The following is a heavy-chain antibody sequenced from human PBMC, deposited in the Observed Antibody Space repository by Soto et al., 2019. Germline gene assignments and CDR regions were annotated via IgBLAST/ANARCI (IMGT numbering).Heavy chain of an antibody. CDR3: ARREIQGPIDY. Sequence: QVQLQESGPGLVKPSDTLSLTCAVSGYSISSSNWWGWIRQPPGKGLEWIGYIYYSGTTYYYPSRKSRVTMSVDTSKNQLSLKLTSVTAVDTAVYYCARREIQGPIDYWGQGTLVNGSS. CDR1: GYSISSSNW. J-gene: IGHJ4*02. D-gene: IGHD1-26*01. V-gene: IGHV4-28*01. CDR2: IYYSGTT.